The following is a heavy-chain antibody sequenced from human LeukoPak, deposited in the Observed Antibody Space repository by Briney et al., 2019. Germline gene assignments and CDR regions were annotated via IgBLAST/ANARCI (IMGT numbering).Heavy chain of an antibody. V-gene: IGHV1-46*01. CDR2: INPSGGST. D-gene: IGHD4-11*01. CDR1: GHTFTSYY. Sequence: ASVKVSCKASGHTFTSYYMHWVRQAPGQGLEWMGIINPSGGSTSYAQKFQGRVTMTRDTSTSTVYMELSSLRSEDTAVYYCARDISPTVMRSYGMDVWGQGTTVTVSS. J-gene: IGHJ6*02. CDR3: ARDISPTVMRSYGMDV.